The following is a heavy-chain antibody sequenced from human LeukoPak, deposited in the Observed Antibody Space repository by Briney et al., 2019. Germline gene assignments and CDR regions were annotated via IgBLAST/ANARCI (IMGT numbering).Heavy chain of an antibody. V-gene: IGHV3-7*01. J-gene: IGHJ4*02. CDR1: GFTFTDYW. CDR3: ARVGTWELQRVFDY. Sequence: GGSLRLSCAASGFTFTDYWMTWVRQVPGKGLEWVANIQRGGSESYYVDSVKGRFTISRENAKNSRYLQMDSLRVEDTAVYYCARVGTWELQRVFDYWGQGTPVTVSS. CDR2: IQRGGSES. D-gene: IGHD1-26*01.